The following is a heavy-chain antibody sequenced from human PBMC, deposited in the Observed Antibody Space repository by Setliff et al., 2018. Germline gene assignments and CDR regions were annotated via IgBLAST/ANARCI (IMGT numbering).Heavy chain of an antibody. Sequence: ASVKVSCKASGYTLSNSILSWVRQAPGQGLEWMGWISAYNGKTYFAQKFQDRITLTTDTSTNTGYLELRGLRSEDTAVYYCLRLVRYCTKIACQATSGDEVWGLGTLVTVSS. V-gene: IGHV1-18*01. CDR3: LRLVRYCTKIACQATSGDEV. CDR1: GYTLSNSI. J-gene: IGHJ4*02. CDR2: ISAYNGKT. D-gene: IGHD2-8*01.